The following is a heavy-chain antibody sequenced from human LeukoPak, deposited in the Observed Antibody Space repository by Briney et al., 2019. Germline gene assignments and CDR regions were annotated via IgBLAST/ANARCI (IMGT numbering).Heavy chain of an antibody. Sequence: PSAPLSLTCACCGGSFSGYYWRGIRPPPGKGREWIGEINHSGSTNYKPSLKRRVTISVDTDKKKFYLKVSTVTAADTAVYYCARGSMELWFSSGYYYMDVWGKGTTVTVSS. V-gene: IGHV4-34*01. CDR3: ARGSMELWFSSGYYYMDV. CDR1: GGSFSGYY. CDR2: INHSGST. J-gene: IGHJ6*03. D-gene: IGHD5-18*01.